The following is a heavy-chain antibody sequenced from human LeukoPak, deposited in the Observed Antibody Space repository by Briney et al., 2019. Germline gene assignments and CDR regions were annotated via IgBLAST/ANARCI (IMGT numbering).Heavy chain of an antibody. CDR2: IYSGGST. CDR3: AADYGDY. CDR1: EFTFSNYN. J-gene: IGHJ4*02. Sequence: GGSLRLSCVASEFTFSNYNMNWVRQAPGKGLEWVSVIYSGGSTYYADSVKGRFTISRDNSKNTLYLQMNSLRAEDTAVYYCAADYGDYWGQGALVTVSS. V-gene: IGHV3-53*01.